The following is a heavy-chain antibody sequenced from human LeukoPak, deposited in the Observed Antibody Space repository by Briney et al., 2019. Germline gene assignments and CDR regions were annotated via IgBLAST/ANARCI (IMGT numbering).Heavy chain of an antibody. Sequence: GGSLRLSCAASGFTVFSDNMSWVRQSPGRGLEWVSVVYSGDDGTNYAESVRGRFTISRDNSKNTVYLQMNSLRDEDTGVYYCAKRSRGYYDYWGQGTLVTVSS. CDR2: VYSGDDGT. V-gene: IGHV3-66*02. J-gene: IGHJ4*02. D-gene: IGHD2-21*01. CDR3: AKRSRGYYDY. CDR1: GFTVFSDN.